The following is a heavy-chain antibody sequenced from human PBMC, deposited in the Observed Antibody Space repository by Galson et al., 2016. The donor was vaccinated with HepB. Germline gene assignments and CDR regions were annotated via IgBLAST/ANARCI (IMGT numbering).Heavy chain of an antibody. CDR3: ASSVRGSGSPPGGY. D-gene: IGHD3-10*01. CDR2: INSDGSST. J-gene: IGHJ4*02. Sequence: SLRLSCAASGFTFSTYWMHWVRQAPGKGLGWVSRINSDGSSTGFADSVKGRFTISRDNAKNTLYLQMNSLRAEDTAVYYCASSVRGSGSPPGGYWGQGILVTVSS. V-gene: IGHV3-74*01. CDR1: GFTFSTYW.